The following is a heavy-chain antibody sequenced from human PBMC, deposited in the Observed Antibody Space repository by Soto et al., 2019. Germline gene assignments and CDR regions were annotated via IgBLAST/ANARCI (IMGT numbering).Heavy chain of an antibody. CDR3: ARHEQSALTAFDT. V-gene: IGHV4-39*01. CDR2: IFYTGST. CDR1: GGSIISTSCY. J-gene: IGHJ3*02. D-gene: IGHD6-25*01. Sequence: SETLSLTCSGWGGSIISTSCYWSWIRQSPGKGLEWIASIFYTGSTYYNPSLKSRVTISVDPSKIQFSLKLASVTAAATAVYFYARHEQSALTAFDTRGQGTMVTVAS.